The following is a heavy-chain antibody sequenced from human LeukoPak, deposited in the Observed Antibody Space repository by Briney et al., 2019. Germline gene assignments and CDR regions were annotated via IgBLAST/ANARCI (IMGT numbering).Heavy chain of an antibody. J-gene: IGHJ4*02. CDR1: GDSIRSYY. Sequence: PSETLSLTCTVSGDSIRSYYWGWIRQPPGKGLEWIGSIYHSGSTYYNPSLKSRVTISVDTSKNQFSLKLSSVTAADTAVYYCARVEPAIVVVPAAIDYWGQGTLVTVSS. V-gene: IGHV4-38-2*02. CDR2: IYHSGST. CDR3: ARVEPAIVVVPAAIDY. D-gene: IGHD2-2*01.